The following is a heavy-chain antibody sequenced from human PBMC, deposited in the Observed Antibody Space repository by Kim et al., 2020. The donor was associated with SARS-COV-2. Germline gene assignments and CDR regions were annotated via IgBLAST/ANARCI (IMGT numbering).Heavy chain of an antibody. CDR2: ISSSRSYI. CDR3: ARGITMVRGSSHYYYGMDV. J-gene: IGHJ6*02. D-gene: IGHD3-10*01. V-gene: IGHV3-21*04. CDR1: GFTFSSYS. Sequence: GGSLRLSCAASGFTFSSYSMNWVRQAPGKGLEWVSSISSSRSYIYYADSVKGRFTISRDNAKNSLYLQMNSLRAEDTAVYYCARGITMVRGSSHYYYGMDVWGQGTSGTVSS.